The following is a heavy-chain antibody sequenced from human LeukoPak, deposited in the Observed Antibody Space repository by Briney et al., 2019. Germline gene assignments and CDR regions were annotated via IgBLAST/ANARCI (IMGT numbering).Heavy chain of an antibody. Sequence: PGGSLRLSCAGSGFIFNNYAMHWVRQAPGKGLEWVSGISWNSGSIGYADSVKGRFTISRDNAKNSLYLQMNSLRAEDTALYYCAKAASSRPAAEFDYWGQGTLVTVSS. CDR3: AKAASSRPAAEFDY. CDR1: GFIFNNYA. V-gene: IGHV3-9*01. J-gene: IGHJ4*02. CDR2: ISWNSGSI. D-gene: IGHD2-2*01.